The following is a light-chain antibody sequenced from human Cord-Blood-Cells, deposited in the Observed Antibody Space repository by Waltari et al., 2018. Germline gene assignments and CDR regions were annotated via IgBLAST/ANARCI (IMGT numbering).Light chain of an antibody. J-gene: IGKJ4*01. CDR2: KAS. V-gene: IGKV1-5*03. CDR1: QSISSW. CDR3: QQYNSYLT. Sequence: DIQMTQSPSTLSASVGDRVTNPCRASQSISSWLAWYQQKPGKAPKLLIYKASSLESGVPSRFSGSGSGTELTLTISSLQPDDFATYYCQQYNSYLTFGGGTKVEIK.